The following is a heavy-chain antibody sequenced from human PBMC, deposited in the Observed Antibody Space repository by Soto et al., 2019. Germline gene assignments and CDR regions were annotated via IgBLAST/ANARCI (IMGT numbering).Heavy chain of an antibody. Sequence: HPGGSLRLSCAASGFTVSSNYMSWVRQAPGKGLEWVSVIYSGGSTYYADSVKGRFTISRDNSKNTLYLQMNSLRAEDTAVYYCARLGVAGDDAYYYYGMDVWGQGTTVTVSS. J-gene: IGHJ6*02. V-gene: IGHV3-53*01. CDR3: ARLGVAGDDAYYYYGMDV. D-gene: IGHD6-19*01. CDR2: IYSGGST. CDR1: GFTVSSNY.